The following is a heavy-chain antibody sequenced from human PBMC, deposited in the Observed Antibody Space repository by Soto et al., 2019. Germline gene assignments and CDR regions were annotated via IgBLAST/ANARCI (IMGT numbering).Heavy chain of an antibody. Sequence: SETLSLTCTVSGDSIISSDFYRGWVRQPPGKGLEWIGSIFYLGSSYYNPSLKSRVTMSVDTCKNQFSLRLRSVTAADTALYFCARHSLALRKDNWFDPWGQGIMVTVSS. D-gene: IGHD3-3*02. V-gene: IGHV4-39*01. CDR2: IFYLGSS. CDR3: ARHSLALRKDNWFDP. J-gene: IGHJ5*02. CDR1: GDSIISSDFY.